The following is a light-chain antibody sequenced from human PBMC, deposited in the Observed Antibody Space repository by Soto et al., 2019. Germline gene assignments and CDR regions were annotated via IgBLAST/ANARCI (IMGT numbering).Light chain of an antibody. CDR2: DAP. CDR1: QSVSSY. CDR3: QQRSNF. J-gene: IGKJ3*01. V-gene: IGKV3-11*01. Sequence: EIVLTQSPATLSLSPGERATLSCRASQSVSSYLAWYQQKPGQAPRLLIYDAPNRATGIPARFSGSGSGTDFTLTISSLEPEDFAVYYCQQRSNFFGPGTKVDIK.